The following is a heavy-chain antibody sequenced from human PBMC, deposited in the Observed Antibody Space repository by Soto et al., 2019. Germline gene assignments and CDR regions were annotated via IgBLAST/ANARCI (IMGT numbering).Heavy chain of an antibody. CDR1: GYSFTSYW. CDR3: ARHCCSTSCYNWFDP. V-gene: IGHV5-10-1*01. Sequence: GESLKISCKGSGYSFTSYWISWVRQMPGKGLEWMGRIDPSDSYTNYSPSFQGHVTISADKSISTAYLQWSSLKASDTAMYYCARHCCSTSCYNWFDPWGQGTLVTVSS. CDR2: IDPSDSYT. J-gene: IGHJ5*02. D-gene: IGHD2-2*01.